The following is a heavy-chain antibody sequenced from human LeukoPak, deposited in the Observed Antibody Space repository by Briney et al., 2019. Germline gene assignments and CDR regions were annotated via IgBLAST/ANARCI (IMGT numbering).Heavy chain of an antibody. Sequence: GGSLRLSCAASGFTFSSYSMNWVRQAPGKGLEWVSAISSSSSYIYYADSVKGRFTTSRDNAKNSLYLQMNSLRAEDTAVYYCARVFSSGYSDYWGQGTLVTVSS. CDR3: ARVFSSGYSDY. CDR1: GFTFSSYS. CDR2: ISSSSSYI. J-gene: IGHJ4*02. D-gene: IGHD3-22*01. V-gene: IGHV3-21*01.